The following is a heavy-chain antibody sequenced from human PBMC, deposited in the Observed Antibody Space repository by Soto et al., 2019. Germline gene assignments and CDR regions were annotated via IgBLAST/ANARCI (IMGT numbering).Heavy chain of an antibody. CDR1: GFTFSSYS. D-gene: IGHD4-4*01. Sequence: EVQLLESGGGSVQPGGSLILSCAASGFTFSSYSLSWLRQAPGKGLEWVSGISGSGQTTHYRVSVKGRFTISRDNFRNTLYLQVNSLRADDTAVYFCAKSRGDSSTTYFFDYWGQGALVTVSS. CDR2: ISGSGQTT. CDR3: AKSRGDSSTTYFFDY. J-gene: IGHJ4*02. V-gene: IGHV3-23*01.